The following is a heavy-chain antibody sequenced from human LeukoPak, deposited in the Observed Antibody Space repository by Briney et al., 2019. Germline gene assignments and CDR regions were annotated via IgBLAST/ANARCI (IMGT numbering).Heavy chain of an antibody. CDR2: IYYSGST. Sequence: SETLSLTCTVSGGSISSSSYYWGWIRQPPGKGLEWIGSIYYSGSTYYNPSLKSRVTISVDTSKNQFSLKLSSVTAADTAVYYCARQSAEGVVDPWGQGTLVTVSS. CDR1: GGSISSSSYY. V-gene: IGHV4-39*01. CDR3: ARQSAEGVVDP. J-gene: IGHJ5*02.